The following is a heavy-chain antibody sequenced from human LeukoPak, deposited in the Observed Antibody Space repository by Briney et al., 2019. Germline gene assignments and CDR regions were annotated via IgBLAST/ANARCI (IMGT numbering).Heavy chain of an antibody. CDR1: GFTFSSYA. Sequence: GGSLRLSCAASGFTFSSYAMSWVRQAPGKGLEWVAVIWYDGSNKYYADSVKGRFTISRDNSKNTLYLQMNSLRAEDTAVYYCARDLVGRMGYYYGMDVWGQGTTVTVSS. J-gene: IGHJ6*02. V-gene: IGHV3-33*08. CDR3: ARDLVGRMGYYYGMDV. CDR2: IWYDGSNK. D-gene: IGHD1-26*01.